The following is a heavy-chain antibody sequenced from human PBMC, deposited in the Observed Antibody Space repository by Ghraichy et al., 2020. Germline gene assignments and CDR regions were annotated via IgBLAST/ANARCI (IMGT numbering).Heavy chain of an antibody. CDR3: ARGRHEYEYDSVGYLRD. V-gene: IGHV4-4*02. Sequence: SETLSLTCAVSGGSFSSNLWWSWVRQPPGKGLEWIGEIYHSGSTNYNPSLKSRVTISVDKSKNQFSLKLSSVTAADTAVYYCARGRHEYEYDSVGYLRDWGQGTLVTVSS. J-gene: IGHJ4*02. CDR2: IYHSGST. D-gene: IGHD3-22*01. CDR1: GGSFSSNLW.